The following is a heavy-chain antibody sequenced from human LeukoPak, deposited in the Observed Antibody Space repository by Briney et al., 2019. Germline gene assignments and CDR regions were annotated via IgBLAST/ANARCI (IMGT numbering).Heavy chain of an antibody. V-gene: IGHV3-23*01. CDR3: ANYCSGGSCSTSFYYYGLDV. CDR1: GFTFSSYA. J-gene: IGHJ6*02. D-gene: IGHD2-15*01. CDR2: ISDSGGST. Sequence: GGSLRLSCAASGFTFSSYAMSWVRQAPGKGLEWVSAISDSGGSTYYADSVKGRFTISRDNSKNTLYLQVNGLRAEDTAIYYCANYCSGGSCSTSFYYYGLDVWGQGTTVTVSS.